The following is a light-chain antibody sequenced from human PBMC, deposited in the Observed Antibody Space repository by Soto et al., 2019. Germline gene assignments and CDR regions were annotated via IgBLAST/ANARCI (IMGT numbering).Light chain of an antibody. J-gene: IGLJ1*01. V-gene: IGLV3-1*01. CDR1: RLGEKY. CDR2: QDT. CDR3: QAWDSSAVV. Sequence: SYELTQPPSVSVSPGQTASITCSGDRLGEKYACWYQQKPGQSPVLVIYQDTKRPSGIPERFSGSNSGNTATLTISGTQAIDEADYYCQAWDSSAVVFGTGTKLTVL.